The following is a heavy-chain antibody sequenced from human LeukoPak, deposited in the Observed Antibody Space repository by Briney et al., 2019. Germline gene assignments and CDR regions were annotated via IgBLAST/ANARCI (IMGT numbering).Heavy chain of an antibody. CDR3: ARNIATRGWYFDL. J-gene: IGHJ2*01. Sequence: PSETLSLTCTVSGGSISSYYWSWIRQPPGKGLEWIGYIYYSGSTNYNPSLKSRVTISVDTSKNQFSLKVSSVTAADTAVYYCARNIATRGWYFDLWGRGTLVTVSS. V-gene: IGHV4-59*01. CDR1: GGSISSYY. CDR2: IYYSGST. D-gene: IGHD6-6*01.